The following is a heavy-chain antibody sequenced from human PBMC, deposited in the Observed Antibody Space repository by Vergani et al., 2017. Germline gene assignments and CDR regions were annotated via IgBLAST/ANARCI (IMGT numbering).Heavy chain of an antibody. CDR1: GGTFSSYA. V-gene: IGHV1-69*01. CDR3: ARLHYXDSSGYYYPNYYYYMDV. J-gene: IGHJ6*03. CDR2: IIPIFGTA. D-gene: IGHD3-22*01. Sequence: QVQLVQSGAEVKKPGSSVKVSCKASGGTFSSYAISWVRQAPGQGLEWMGGIIPIFGTANYAQKFQGRVTITADESTSTAYMELSSLRSEDTAVYYCARLHYXDSSGYYYPNYYYYMDVWGKGTTVTVSS.